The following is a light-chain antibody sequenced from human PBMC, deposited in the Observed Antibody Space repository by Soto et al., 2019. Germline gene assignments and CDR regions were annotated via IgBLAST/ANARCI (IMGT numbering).Light chain of an antibody. V-gene: IGLV1-44*01. J-gene: IGLJ1*01. Sequence: QSVLTQPPSASGTPGQIVAISCSGSSSNIGSNTVTWYQQLPGTAPKLLIYSTSQRSSGVPGRFSGSKSGASASLSISGLQSDDEADDDCAAWDDRLDVYVFGTGTKVTVL. CDR3: AAWDDRLDVYV. CDR2: STS. CDR1: SSNIGSNT.